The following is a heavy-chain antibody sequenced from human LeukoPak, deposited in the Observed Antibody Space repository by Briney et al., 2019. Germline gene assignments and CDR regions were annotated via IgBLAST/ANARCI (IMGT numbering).Heavy chain of an antibody. J-gene: IGHJ4*02. Sequence: GRSLRLSCAASGFPLRSYGMSWVRQAPGKGLEWVSAISGSDGSTYYTDSVKGRFTISRDNSRNTLYLQLNSLRAEDTAVYYCAKEEYSGSLLTLDYWGQGTLVTASS. CDR3: AKEEYSGSLLTLDY. V-gene: IGHV3-23*01. CDR2: ISGSDGST. CDR1: GFPLRSYG. D-gene: IGHD1-26*01.